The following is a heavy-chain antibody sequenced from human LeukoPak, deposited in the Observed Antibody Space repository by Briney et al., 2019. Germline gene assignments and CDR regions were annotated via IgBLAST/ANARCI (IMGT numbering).Heavy chain of an antibody. J-gene: IGHJ4*02. CDR1: GASISSYY. Sequence: PSETLSLTCTVSGASISSYYWSWIRQPPGKGLEWVGYIYHSGSTDYNPSLKSRVAISLDASKNQFSLKLSSVTAAGTAVYYCAREQGQLRFIDYWGQGTLVTVSS. CDR3: AREQGQLRFIDY. CDR2: IYHSGST. D-gene: IGHD5-12*01. V-gene: IGHV4-59*01.